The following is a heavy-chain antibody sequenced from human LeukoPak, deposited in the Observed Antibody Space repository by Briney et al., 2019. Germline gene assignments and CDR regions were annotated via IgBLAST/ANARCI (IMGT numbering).Heavy chain of an antibody. Sequence: SETLSLTCAVYGGSFSGYYWSWIRQPPGKGLEWIGEINRSGSTNYNPSLTRRVTISVDTSKNQFSLQVISVTAADTAVYYCARGDGYSYGYYFDYWGQGTLVTLSS. D-gene: IGHD5-18*01. J-gene: IGHJ4*02. CDR3: ARGDGYSYGYYFDY. CDR1: GGSFSGYY. CDR2: INRSGST. V-gene: IGHV4-34*01.